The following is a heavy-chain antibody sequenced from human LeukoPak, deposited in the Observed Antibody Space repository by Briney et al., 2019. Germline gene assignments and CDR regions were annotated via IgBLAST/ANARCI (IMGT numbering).Heavy chain of an antibody. CDR3: ARGSPHVDTAMAPDY. CDR2: ISYDGSNK. Sequence: PGGSLRLSCAASGFTFSSYAMHWVRQAPGKGLEWVAVISYDGSNKYHADSVKGRFTISRDNSKNTLYLQMNSLRAEDTAVYYCARGSPHVDTAMAPDYWGQGTLVTVSS. J-gene: IGHJ4*02. CDR1: GFTFSSYA. D-gene: IGHD5-18*01. V-gene: IGHV3-30-3*01.